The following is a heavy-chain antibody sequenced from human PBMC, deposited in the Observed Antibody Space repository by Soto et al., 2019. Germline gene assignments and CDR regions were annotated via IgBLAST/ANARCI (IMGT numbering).Heavy chain of an antibody. CDR1: GYTFTDYD. D-gene: IGHD2-21*02. V-gene: IGHV1-8*01. CDR2: MSPDSGNA. CDR3: EVTTGY. J-gene: IGHJ4*02. Sequence: QVQVVQSRAEVKKPGASVRVFCKTSGYTFTDYDINWVRQATGQGLEWMGWMSPDSGNAGYAQQFQGRVTMTRNTSISTAYMELSSLRSEDTAVYYCEVTTGYWGQGTMVTVSS.